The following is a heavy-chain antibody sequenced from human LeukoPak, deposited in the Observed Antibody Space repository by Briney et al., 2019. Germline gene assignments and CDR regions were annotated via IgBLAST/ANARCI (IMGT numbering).Heavy chain of an antibody. D-gene: IGHD5-18*01. J-gene: IGHJ4*02. CDR3: VSRVDTVVGY. Sequence: PGGSLRLSCAASGFTFSSYAMSWVRQPPGKGLEWVPAISGSGGSTYYADSVKGRFTISRDNSKNTLYLQMNSLGAEDTAVYYCVSRVDTVVGYWGQGTLVTVSS. CDR1: GFTFSSYA. V-gene: IGHV3-23*01. CDR2: ISGSGGST.